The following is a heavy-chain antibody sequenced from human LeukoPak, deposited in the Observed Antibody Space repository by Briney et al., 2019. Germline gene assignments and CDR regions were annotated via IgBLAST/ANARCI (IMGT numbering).Heavy chain of an antibody. D-gene: IGHD4-17*01. Sequence: GGSLRLSCAASGFTVSSNYMSWVRQAPGKGLEWVSVIYSGGSTYYADSVKGRFTISRDNSKNTLYPQMNSLRAEDTAVCYCARELRAGFDYWGQGTLVTVSS. CDR3: ARELRAGFDY. J-gene: IGHJ4*02. CDR1: GFTVSSNY. CDR2: IYSGGST. V-gene: IGHV3-53*01.